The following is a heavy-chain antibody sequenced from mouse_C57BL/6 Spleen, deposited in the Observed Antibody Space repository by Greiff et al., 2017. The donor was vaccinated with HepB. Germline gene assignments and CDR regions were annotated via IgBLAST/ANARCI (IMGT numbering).Heavy chain of an antibody. CDR3: ARRTIVTSYAMDY. CDR1: GFTFSDYY. CDR2: ISNGGGST. J-gene: IGHJ4*01. V-gene: IGHV5-12*01. D-gene: IGHD2-5*01. Sequence: VKLVESGGGLVQPGGSLKLSCAASGFTFSDYYMYWVRQTPEKRLEWVAYISNGGGSTYYPDTVKGRFTISRDNAKNTLYLQMSRLKSEDTAMYYCARRTIVTSYAMDYWGQGTSVTVSS.